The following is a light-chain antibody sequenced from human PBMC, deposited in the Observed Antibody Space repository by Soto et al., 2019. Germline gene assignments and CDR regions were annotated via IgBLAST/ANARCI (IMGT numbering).Light chain of an antibody. J-gene: IGLJ1*01. V-gene: IGLV2-14*01. Sequence: QSALTQPASVSGSPGQSITMSCTGTSSDVGGYNYVSWYQQHPGKAPKLMIYEANNRPSEVSNRFSGSKSGNTASLTISGLQPEDEADYYCNSYTSRYTFVLGTGTKVTVL. CDR3: NSYTSRYTFV. CDR1: SSDVGGYNY. CDR2: EAN.